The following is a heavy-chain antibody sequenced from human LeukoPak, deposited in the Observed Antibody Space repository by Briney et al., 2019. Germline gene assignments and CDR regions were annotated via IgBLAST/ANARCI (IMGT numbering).Heavy chain of an antibody. CDR1: GFTFSSSW. D-gene: IGHD1-26*01. J-gene: IGHJ4*02. CDR2: IKQDGIEK. Sequence: PGGSLRLSCAASGFTFSSSWMSWGRHGPGKGKGWVSNIKQDGIEKSYLHSLKGRFTISSDNPKHSLYLQMNSLRAEYTAVYYCATAQVGATFDSWGQGALVTVSS. CDR3: ATAQVGATFDS. V-gene: IGHV3-7*01.